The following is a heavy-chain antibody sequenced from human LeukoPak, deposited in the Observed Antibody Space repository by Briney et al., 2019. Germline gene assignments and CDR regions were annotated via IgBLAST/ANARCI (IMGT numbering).Heavy chain of an antibody. Sequence: GSLRLSCAASGFTFSSYWMSWVRQAPGKGLEWVANIKQDGSEKYYVDSVKGRFTISRDNAKNSLYLQMNSLRAEDTAVYYCARGVGATSSRYFDYWGQGTLVTVSS. CDR1: GFTFSSYW. D-gene: IGHD1-26*01. CDR2: IKQDGSEK. J-gene: IGHJ4*02. V-gene: IGHV3-7*01. CDR3: ARGVGATSSRYFDY.